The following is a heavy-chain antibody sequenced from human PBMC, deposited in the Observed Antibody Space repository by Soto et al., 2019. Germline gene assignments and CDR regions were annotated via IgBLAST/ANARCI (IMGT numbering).Heavy chain of an antibody. V-gene: IGHV3-23*01. CDR1: GFTFSSYS. J-gene: IGHJ4*02. CDR3: ARDFRRYCSGGSCYIDY. CDR2: FRGSGDDGTT. D-gene: IGHD2-15*01. Sequence: EVQLLESGGGLVQPGGSLRLSCAASGFTFSSYSMSWVRQAPGKGLEWVSGFRGSGDDGTTYYADSVKGRFTISRDNSKNTLYLQMNSLRAEDTAVYYCARDFRRYCSGGSCYIDYWGQGTLVTVSS.